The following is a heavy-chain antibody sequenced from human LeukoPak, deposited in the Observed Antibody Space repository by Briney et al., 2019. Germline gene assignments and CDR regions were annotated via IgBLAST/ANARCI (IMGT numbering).Heavy chain of an antibody. V-gene: IGHV3-48*01. CDR1: GFTFSSYG. Sequence: PGGSLRLSCAASGFTFSSYGMNWVRQAPGKGLEWVSYISSSSNIMNYADSVKGRFTTSRDNAKNSLYLQMNSLRAEDTAVYYCASSGVVGATDDYYYYGMEVWGQGTTVTVSS. D-gene: IGHD1-26*01. CDR2: ISSSSNIM. J-gene: IGHJ6*02. CDR3: ASSGVVGATDDYYYYGMEV.